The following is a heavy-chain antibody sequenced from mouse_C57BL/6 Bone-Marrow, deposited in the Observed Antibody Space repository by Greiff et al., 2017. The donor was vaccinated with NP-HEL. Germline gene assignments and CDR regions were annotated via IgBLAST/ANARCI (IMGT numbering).Heavy chain of an antibody. CDR3: ARTVVTHWYFDV. CDR1: GFSFTSYG. D-gene: IGHD2-1*01. Sequence: VQLQQSGPGLVQPSQSLSITCTVSGFSFTSYGVHWVRQSPGKGLEWLGVIWSGGSTDYNAAFISRLSISKDNSKSQVFFKMNSMQADDTAIDYCARTVVTHWYFDVWGTGTTVTVSS. V-gene: IGHV2-2*01. CDR2: IWSGGST. J-gene: IGHJ1*03.